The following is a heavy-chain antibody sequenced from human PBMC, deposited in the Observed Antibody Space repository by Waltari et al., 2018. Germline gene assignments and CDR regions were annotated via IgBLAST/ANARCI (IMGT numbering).Heavy chain of an antibody. Sequence: QMQLQQWGAGRLKPSETLSRTCAVYGTSCSADYWSWIRQPPGKGLEWIGEINHSRSTNYNPALKSRVTISVDTAKNQFSLKLSSVTAADTAVYYYARSYNSGTFTWFDPWGQGTLVTVSS. CDR1: GTSCSADY. V-gene: IGHV4-34*01. CDR2: INHSRST. D-gene: IGHD1-20*01. CDR3: ARSYNSGTFTWFDP. J-gene: IGHJ5*02.